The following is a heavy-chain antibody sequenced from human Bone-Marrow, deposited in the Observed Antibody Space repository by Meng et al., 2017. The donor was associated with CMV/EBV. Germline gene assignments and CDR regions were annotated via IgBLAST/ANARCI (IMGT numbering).Heavy chain of an antibody. CDR3: ARVSGLTNLFDY. J-gene: IGHJ4*02. Sequence: SVKVSCKASGGTFSSHTMSWVRQAPGQGLEWMGSIIPGLGTTNYAQKFQGRVTMTRDTSTSTVYMELSSLRSEDTAVYYCARVSGLTNLFDYWGQGTLVTVSS. CDR2: IIPGLGTT. CDR1: GGTFSSHT. V-gene: IGHV1-69*08. D-gene: IGHD3-3*01.